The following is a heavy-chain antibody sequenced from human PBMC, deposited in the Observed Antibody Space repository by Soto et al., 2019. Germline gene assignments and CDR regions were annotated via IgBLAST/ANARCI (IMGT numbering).Heavy chain of an antibody. CDR3: AHRGYMYGNWDHGYFDY. CDR1: GFSLTTSGVG. V-gene: IGHV2-5*02. D-gene: IGHD7-27*01. J-gene: IGHJ4*02. Sequence: QITLKEYGPTRVKPTQTLALTCTFSGFSLTTSGVGVGWIRKTPGKALEWLAVIYWDDDKRYNPSLKNRLTITKDTSKNQVVLIMADMDPVDTGTYFCAHRGYMYGNWDHGYFDYWGQGTLVTVSS. CDR2: IYWDDDK.